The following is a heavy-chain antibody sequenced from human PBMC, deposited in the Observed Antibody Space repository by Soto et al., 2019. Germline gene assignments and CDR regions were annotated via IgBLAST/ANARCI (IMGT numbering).Heavy chain of an antibody. CDR3: ARMGSYGPEYYYYYYMDV. J-gene: IGHJ6*03. Sequence: GESLKISCKGSGYSFTSYWIGWVRQMPGKGLEWMGIIYPGDSDTRYSPSFQGQVTISADKSISTAYLQWSSLKASDTAMYYCARMGSYGPEYYYYYYMDVWGKGTTVTVSS. D-gene: IGHD5-18*01. V-gene: IGHV5-51*01. CDR1: GYSFTSYW. CDR2: IYPGDSDT.